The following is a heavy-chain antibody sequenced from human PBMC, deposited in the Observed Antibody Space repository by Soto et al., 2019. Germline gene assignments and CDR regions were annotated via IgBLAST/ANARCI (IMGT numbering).Heavy chain of an antibody. CDR2: VNHSGAA. Sequence: LSLTCGVYGGSFRNYYWIWVSQPPGKGLEWIGEVNHSGAATDNPSLQSRFTISLDVSNNQFSLKMNSVTAADTAIYFCARAEQFPKSWFDLWGQGTQVTVSS. CDR3: ARAEQFPKSWFDL. D-gene: IGHD6-19*01. J-gene: IGHJ5*02. CDR1: GGSFRNYY. V-gene: IGHV4-34*01.